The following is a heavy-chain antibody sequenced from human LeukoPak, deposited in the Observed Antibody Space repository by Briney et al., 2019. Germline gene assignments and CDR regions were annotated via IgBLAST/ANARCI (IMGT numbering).Heavy chain of an antibody. J-gene: IGHJ5*02. D-gene: IGHD3-3*01. V-gene: IGHV1-46*01. CDR2: INPSGGST. Sequence: ASVKVSCKASGYTFTSYYMHWVRQALGQGLEWMGIINPSGGSTSYAQKFQGRVTMTRDTSTSTVYMELSSLRSEDTAVYYCARERITTFGVVIKRGWFDPWGQGTLVTVSS. CDR3: ARERITTFGVVIKRGWFDP. CDR1: GYTFTSYY.